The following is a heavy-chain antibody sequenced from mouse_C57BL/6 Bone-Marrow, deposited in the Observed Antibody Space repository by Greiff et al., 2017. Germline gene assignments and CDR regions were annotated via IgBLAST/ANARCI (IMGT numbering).Heavy chain of an antibody. J-gene: IGHJ1*03. CDR3: ARDYYGFYWYFDV. D-gene: IGHD2-2*01. V-gene: IGHV1-82*01. CDR1: GYAFSSSW. Sequence: QVQLQQSGPELVKPGASVKISCKASGYAFSSSWMNWVKQRPGKGLEWIGRIYPGDGDTNYNGKFKGKATLTADKSSSTAYMQLSSLTSEDSAVYFCARDYYGFYWYFDVWGTGTTVTVSS. CDR2: IYPGDGDT.